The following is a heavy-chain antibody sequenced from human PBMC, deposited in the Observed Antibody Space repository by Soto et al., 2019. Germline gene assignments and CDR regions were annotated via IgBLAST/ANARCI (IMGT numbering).Heavy chain of an antibody. J-gene: IGHJ4*02. V-gene: IGHV4-39*01. CDR3: GGVPFLGGGGEGPSYLAY. Sequence: SETLSLTCTVSGDSITKSIYYWAWVRQTPGKGLEWIASIYYAGNTYYNPSLQSRVTISVDASKNQFSLELQSVTAADSAVYYWGGVPFLGGGGEGPSYLAYGGRGTRVPASS. D-gene: IGHD2-21*01. CDR1: GDSITKSIYY. CDR2: IYYAGNT.